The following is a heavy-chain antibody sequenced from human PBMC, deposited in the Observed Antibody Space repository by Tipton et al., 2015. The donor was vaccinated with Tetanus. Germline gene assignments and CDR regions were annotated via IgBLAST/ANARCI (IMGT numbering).Heavy chain of an antibody. CDR1: GGSISSSNYY. CDR3: ARRGGDFLTGYYDS. J-gene: IGHJ4*02. V-gene: IGHV4-39*01. Sequence: GLVKPSETLSLTCTVSGGSISSSNYYWGWIRQPPGKGLEWIGRIYYSGSTSYNPSLKSRVTISVDTSKNQFPLELNSVTAADTAVYYCARRGGDFLTGYYDSWGQGTLVTVSS. D-gene: IGHD3-9*01. CDR2: IYYSGST.